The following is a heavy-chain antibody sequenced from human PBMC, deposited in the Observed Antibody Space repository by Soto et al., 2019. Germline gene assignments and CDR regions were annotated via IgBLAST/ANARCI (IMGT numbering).Heavy chain of an antibody. D-gene: IGHD3-16*01. CDR1: GYIFSSYG. CDR2: ISAYNGNT. J-gene: IGHJ4*02. V-gene: IGHV1-18*01. CDR3: ARNAAYSPLGH. Sequence: ASVKVSCKTSGYIFSSYGISWVRQAPGQGLEWMGWISAYNGNTNYAQKVQGRVTMTTDTSTSTAYMELRSLRSDDTAVYYCARNAAYSPLGHWGQATLVTVSS.